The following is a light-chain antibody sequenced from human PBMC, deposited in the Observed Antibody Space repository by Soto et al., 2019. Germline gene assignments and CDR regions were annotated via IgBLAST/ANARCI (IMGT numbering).Light chain of an antibody. V-gene: IGKV3-11*01. CDR3: QQRGNRPPWT. CDR2: DAS. J-gene: IGKJ1*01. CDR1: QSVGKY. Sequence: EIVMTQSPATLSLSPGERATLSCRASQSVGKYLVWYQQKPGQAPRLLIYDASNRATGIPARFSGSGSGTDFTLTTSSLEPEDFAVYYCQQRGNRPPWTFGQGTKVDIK.